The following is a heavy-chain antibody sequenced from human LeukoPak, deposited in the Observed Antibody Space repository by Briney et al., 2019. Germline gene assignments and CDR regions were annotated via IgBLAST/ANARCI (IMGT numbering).Heavy chain of an antibody. V-gene: IGHV3-74*01. CDR2: INTDGSST. Sequence: GGSLRLSCAASGFTFSSCWMRWVRQAPGKGLVWVARINTDGSSTSYADSVKGRLTISRDNAKNTVYLQMNSLRAEDTAVYYCTRVVGAIEIDIWGQGTMVTVSS. CDR1: GFTFSSCW. J-gene: IGHJ3*02. CDR3: TRVVGAIEIDI. D-gene: IGHD1-26*01.